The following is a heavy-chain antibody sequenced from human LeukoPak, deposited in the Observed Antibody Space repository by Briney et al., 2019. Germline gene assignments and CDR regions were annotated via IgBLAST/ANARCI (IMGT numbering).Heavy chain of an antibody. D-gene: IGHD2-2*02. CDR1: GGTFSSYA. J-gene: IGHJ4*02. CDR2: IIPILGIA. V-gene: IGHV1-69*04. Sequence: SVKVSYKASGGTFSSYAISWVRQAPGQGLEWMGRIIPILGIANYAQKFQGRVTITADKSTSTAYMELSSLRSEDTAVYYCARDLCSSTSCYTGYFDYWGQGTLVTVSS. CDR3: ARDLCSSTSCYTGYFDY.